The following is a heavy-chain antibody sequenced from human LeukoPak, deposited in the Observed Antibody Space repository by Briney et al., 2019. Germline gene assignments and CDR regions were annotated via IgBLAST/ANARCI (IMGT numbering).Heavy chain of an antibody. CDR3: ARVGHSIAAAGTDYNWFDP. CDR1: GGAIISDNFY. CDR2: IYYSGST. J-gene: IGHJ5*02. D-gene: IGHD6-13*01. Sequence: SETLSLTCTVSGGAIISDNFYWGWVRQPPGKGLEWIGYIYYSGSTNYNPSLKSRVTVSVDTSKNQFSLKLSSVTAADTAVYYCARVGHSIAAAGTDYNWFDPWGQGTLVTVSS. V-gene: IGHV4-61*01.